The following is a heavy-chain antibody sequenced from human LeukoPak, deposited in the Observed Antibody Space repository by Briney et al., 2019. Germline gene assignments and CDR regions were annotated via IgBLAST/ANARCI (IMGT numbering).Heavy chain of an antibody. J-gene: IGHJ2*01. Sequence: SGGSLRLSGAASGITFSNYAMSWVRRAPGKGLEWVSAISVTGDSRYYADSVKGRFTVSRDNSKNTLSLQMNSLRAEDTAVYYCAKDRVYQWELLWHFDLWGRGTLVTVSS. CDR3: AKDRVYQWELLWHFDL. CDR1: GITFSNYA. D-gene: IGHD1-26*01. CDR2: ISVTGDSR. V-gene: IGHV3-23*01.